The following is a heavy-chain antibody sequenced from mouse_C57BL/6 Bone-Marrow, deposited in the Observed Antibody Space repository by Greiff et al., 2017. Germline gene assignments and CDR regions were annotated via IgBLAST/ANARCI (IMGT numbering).Heavy chain of an antibody. CDR1: GYTFTDYY. V-gene: IGHV1-26*01. CDR2: INPNNGGT. CDR3: ARGYYSNYVGY. Sequence: EVQLQQSGPELVKPGASVKISCKASGYTFTDYYMNWVKQSHGKSLEWIGDINPNNGGTSYNQKFKGKATLTVDKSSSTAYMELRSLTSEDSAFYYCARGYYSNYVGYWGQGTTLTVSS. D-gene: IGHD2-5*01. J-gene: IGHJ2*01.